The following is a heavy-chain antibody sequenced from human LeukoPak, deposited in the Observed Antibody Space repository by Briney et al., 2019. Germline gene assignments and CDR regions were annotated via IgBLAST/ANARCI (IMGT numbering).Heavy chain of an antibody. Sequence: PGRSLRLSCAASGFTFSSYGMHWVRQAPGKGLEWVAVISFDGSHEYYADSAKGRFTISRDNSKNTLYLQMNSLRSEDMAVYYCARGRGDDYGLRYFQHWGPGTLVTVSS. CDR3: ARGRGDDYGLRYFQH. V-gene: IGHV3-30*03. CDR2: ISFDGSHE. CDR1: GFTFSSYG. J-gene: IGHJ1*01. D-gene: IGHD4-17*01.